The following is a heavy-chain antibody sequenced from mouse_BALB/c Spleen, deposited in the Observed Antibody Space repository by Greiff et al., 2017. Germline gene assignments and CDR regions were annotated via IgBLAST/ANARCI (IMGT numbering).Heavy chain of an antibody. CDR2: ISSGGSYT. CDR3: ARGDGNYLAWFAY. V-gene: IGHV5-9-4*01. CDR1: GFTFSSYA. D-gene: IGHD2-1*01. J-gene: IGHJ3*01. Sequence: EVKVVESGGGLVKPGGSLKLSCAASGFTFSSYAMSWVRQSPEKRLEWVAEISSGGSYTYYPDTVTGRFTISRDNAKNTLYLEMSSLRSEDTAMYYCARGDGNYLAWFAYWGQGTLVTVSA.